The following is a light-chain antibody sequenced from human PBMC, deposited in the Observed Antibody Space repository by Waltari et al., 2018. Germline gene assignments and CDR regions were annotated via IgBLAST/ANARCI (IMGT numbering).Light chain of an antibody. CDR1: SGSIASNY. CDR2: EDN. J-gene: IGLJ2*01. CDR3: QSYGSGVI. Sequence: NFMLTQPHSVSESPGKTVTISCTRSSGSIASNYVQWYQQRPGSAPTTVIYEDNKRTSGFPDRFSVSIDISSNSASLTISGLMTEDEADYYCQSYGSGVIFGGGTKLTVL. V-gene: IGLV6-57*03.